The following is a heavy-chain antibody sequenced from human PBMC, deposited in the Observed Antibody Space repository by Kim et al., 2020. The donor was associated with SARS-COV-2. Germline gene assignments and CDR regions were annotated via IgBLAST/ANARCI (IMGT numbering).Heavy chain of an antibody. CDR3: ARHIGSPVGYYYYGMDV. D-gene: IGHD3-16*02. CDR1: GGSISSSSYY. J-gene: IGHJ6*02. V-gene: IGHV4-39*01. CDR2: IYYSGST. Sequence: SETLSLTCTVSGGSISSSSYYWGWIRQPPGKGLEWIGSIYYSGSTYYNPSLKSRVTISVDTSKNQFSLKLSSVTAADTAVYYCARHIGSPVGYYYYGMDVWGQGTTVTVSS.